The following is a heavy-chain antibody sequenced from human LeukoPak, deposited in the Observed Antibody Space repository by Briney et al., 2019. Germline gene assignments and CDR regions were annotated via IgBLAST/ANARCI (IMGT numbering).Heavy chain of an antibody. CDR2: ILQDAETT. J-gene: IGHJ4*02. D-gene: IGHD5-24*01. Sequence: GGSLRLACAASGFSFSTSMMSWVRRVPGQGLEWVSTILQDAETTYYADSVRGRFTISRDNFKDTLFLQMSSLRAEDTAIYYCTKRDGQSFDYWGQGALVTVSS. CDR3: TKRDGQSFDY. V-gene: IGHV3-23*01. CDR1: GFSFSTSM.